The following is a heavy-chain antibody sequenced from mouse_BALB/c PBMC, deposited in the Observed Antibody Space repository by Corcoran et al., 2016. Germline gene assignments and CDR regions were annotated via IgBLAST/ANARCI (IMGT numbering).Heavy chain of an antibody. V-gene: IGHV9-1*02. CDR3: ARGDGYLMDY. J-gene: IGHJ4*01. Sequence: QDQLVQSGPELKKPGETVKITCKASGYNFTNYGMNWVKQAPGKGLKWMGWINTYTGEPTYADDFKGRFAFSLETSASTAYLQINNLKNEDMATYFCARGDGYLMDYWGQGTSVTVSS. D-gene: IGHD2-3*01. CDR2: INTYTGEP. CDR1: GYNFTNYG.